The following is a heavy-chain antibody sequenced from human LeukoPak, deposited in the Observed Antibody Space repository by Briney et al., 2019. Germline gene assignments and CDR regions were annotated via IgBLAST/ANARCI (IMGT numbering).Heavy chain of an antibody. CDR3: ARDRALTGADY. J-gene: IGHJ4*02. CDR1: AGSISSYY. V-gene: IGHV4-59*01. Sequence: SHTLSLTCPVDAGSISSYYWSSIRQPPGKGLEWIGYIYYSGSTNYNPSLKSRVTISVDTSKNQFSLKLSSVTAADTAVYYCARDRALTGADYWGQGTLVTVSS. D-gene: IGHD1-14*01. CDR2: IYYSGST.